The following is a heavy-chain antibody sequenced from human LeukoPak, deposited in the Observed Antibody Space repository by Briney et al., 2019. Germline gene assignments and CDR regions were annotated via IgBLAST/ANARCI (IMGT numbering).Heavy chain of an antibody. CDR3: ARDLVNRYSNYGREYNWFDP. Sequence: GGSLRLSCAASGFTFSSYGMHWVRQAPGKGLEWVAFIRYDGSNKYYADSVKGRFTISRDNSKNTLYLQMNSLRAEDTAVYYCARDLVNRYSNYGREYNWFDPWGQGTLVTVSS. V-gene: IGHV3-30*02. J-gene: IGHJ5*02. CDR1: GFTFSSYG. CDR2: IRYDGSNK. D-gene: IGHD4-11*01.